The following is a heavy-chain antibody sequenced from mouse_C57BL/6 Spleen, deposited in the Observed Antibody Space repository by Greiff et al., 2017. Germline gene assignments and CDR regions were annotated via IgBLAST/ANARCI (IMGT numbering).Heavy chain of an antibody. D-gene: IGHD1-1*01. Sequence: VQLQQPGAELVMPGASVKLSCKASGYTFTSYWMHWVKQRPGQGLEWIGEIDPSDSYTTYNQKFKGKSTLTVDKSSSTAYMQLSSLTSEDSAVYDGARTDGYYYGSAMDDWGQGTSVTVSS. CDR1: GYTFTSYW. J-gene: IGHJ4*01. CDR3: ARTDGYYYGSAMDD. CDR2: IDPSDSYT. V-gene: IGHV1-69*01.